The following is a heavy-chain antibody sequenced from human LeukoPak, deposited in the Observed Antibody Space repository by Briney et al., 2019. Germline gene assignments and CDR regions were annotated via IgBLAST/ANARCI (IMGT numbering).Heavy chain of an antibody. V-gene: IGHV4-31*03. J-gene: IGHJ6*02. CDR3: ARDQLLINYDILTGYSGDYYYYYGMDV. CDR2: IYYSGST. D-gene: IGHD3-9*01. Sequence: SETLSLTCTVSGGSISSGGYYWSWIRQHPGKGLEWIGYIYYSGSTYYNPSLKSRVTISVDTSKNQFSLKLSSVTAADTAVYYCARDQLLINYDILTGYSGDYYYYYGMDVWGQGTTVTVSS. CDR1: GGSISSGGYY.